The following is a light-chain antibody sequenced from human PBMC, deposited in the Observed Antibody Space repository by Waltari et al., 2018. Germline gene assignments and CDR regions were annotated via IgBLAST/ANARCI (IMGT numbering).Light chain of an antibody. CDR2: GVS. V-gene: IGKV3-20*01. CDR3: QRYGSLVA. Sequence: EIVLTQSPDILSLSPGERATLSCRASQVISSTYVAWYQQQPGQAPRLLIYGVSSRAIGSPDRFSGSGSVTDFTLTISSLEPEDFAVYFCQRYGSLVAFVQWTKVEIK. CDR1: QVISSTY. J-gene: IGKJ1*01.